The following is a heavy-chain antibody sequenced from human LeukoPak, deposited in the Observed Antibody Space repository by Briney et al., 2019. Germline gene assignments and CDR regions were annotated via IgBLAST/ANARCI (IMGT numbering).Heavy chain of an antibody. CDR2: IYYSGST. CDR3: GAAAGTGYYYGMDV. V-gene: IGHV4-39*01. D-gene: IGHD6-13*01. J-gene: IGHJ6*02. CDR1: GGSISSSSYY. Sequence: SETLSLTCTVSGGSISSSSYYWGWIRQPPGKGLEWIVSIYYSGSTYYNPSLKSRVTISVDTSKNQFSLKLSSVTAADTAVYYCGAAAGTGYYYGMDVWGQGTTVTVSS.